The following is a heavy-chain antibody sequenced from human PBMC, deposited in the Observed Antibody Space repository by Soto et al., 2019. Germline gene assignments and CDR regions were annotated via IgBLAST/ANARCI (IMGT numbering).Heavy chain of an antibody. CDR2: IFWDDDK. D-gene: IGHD2-15*01. V-gene: IGHV2-5*02. CDR1: GFSLSTSGMS. Sequence: QITLKESGPPLVKPTQTLTLTCTFSGFSLSTSGMSVGWIRQPPGKALEWLALIFWDDDKRYSPSLKSRLTLTKDTSKNQVVLTMTNMDPVDTATYYCAHSSGHFAFDIWGQGTMVTVSS. CDR3: AHSSGHFAFDI. J-gene: IGHJ3*02.